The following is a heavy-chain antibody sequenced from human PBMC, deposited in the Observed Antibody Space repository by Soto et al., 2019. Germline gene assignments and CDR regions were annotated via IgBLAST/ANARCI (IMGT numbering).Heavy chain of an antibody. Sequence: SETLSLTCTVSGGSISSSSYYWGWIRQPPGKGLEWIGSIYYSGSTYYNPSLKSRVTISVDTSKNQFSLKLSSVTAADTAVYYCARVLYYYGSGSYTWFDPWGQGTLVTVSS. D-gene: IGHD3-10*01. CDR3: ARVLYYYGSGSYTWFDP. CDR2: IYYSGST. CDR1: GGSISSSSYY. V-gene: IGHV4-39*01. J-gene: IGHJ5*02.